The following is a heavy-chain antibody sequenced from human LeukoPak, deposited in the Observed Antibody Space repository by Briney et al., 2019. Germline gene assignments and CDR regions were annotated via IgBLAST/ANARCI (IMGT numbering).Heavy chain of an antibody. D-gene: IGHD3-10*01. Sequence: SETLSLTCTVSGGSIGTYYWSRIRQPPGKGLEWIGEINHSGSTNYNPSLKSRVTISVDTSKNQFSLKLSSVTAADTAVYYCARGVWGVENLFFDYWGQGTLVTVSS. V-gene: IGHV4-34*01. CDR2: INHSGST. CDR1: GGSIGTYY. CDR3: ARGVWGVENLFFDY. J-gene: IGHJ4*02.